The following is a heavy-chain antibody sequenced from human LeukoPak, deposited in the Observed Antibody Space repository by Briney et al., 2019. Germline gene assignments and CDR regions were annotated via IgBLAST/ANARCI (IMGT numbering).Heavy chain of an antibody. CDR3: AKRSGSYYWGFDY. CDR1: GFTFSSYV. J-gene: IGHJ4*02. V-gene: IGHV3-23*01. CDR2: ISGSGDST. D-gene: IGHD3-10*01. Sequence: GESLRLSCAASGFTFSSYVMSWVRQAPGKGLEWASVISGSGDSTYYADSVKGRFTVSRDNSKNTLYLQMNSLRAEDTAVYYCAKRSGSYYWGFDYWGQGTLVTVSS.